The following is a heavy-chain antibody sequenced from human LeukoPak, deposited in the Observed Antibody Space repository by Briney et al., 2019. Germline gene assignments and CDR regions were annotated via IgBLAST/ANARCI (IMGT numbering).Heavy chain of an antibody. CDR3: AGGTGWLIDS. CDR2: INSDGSNT. Sequence: GGSLRLSCAASGFTFSSYGMHWVRQAPGKGLVWVSRINSDGSNTNYADSVKGRFTISRDNAKNSLYLQMTSLRPEDTALYYCAGGTGWLIDSWGQGTLVTVSS. D-gene: IGHD3-9*01. V-gene: IGHV3-74*01. CDR1: GFTFSSYG. J-gene: IGHJ4*02.